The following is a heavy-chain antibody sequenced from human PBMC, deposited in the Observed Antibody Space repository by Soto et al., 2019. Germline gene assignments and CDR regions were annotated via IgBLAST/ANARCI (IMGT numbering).Heavy chain of an antibody. D-gene: IGHD3-22*01. Sequence: QVTLKESGPVLVKPTETLTLTCTVSGFSLSNARMGVSWIRQPPGKALEWLAHIFSNDEKSYSTSLKSRLTISKDTSKSQVVLTMTNMDPVDTATYYCARIRYYDSSDYPTLYYFDYWGQGTLVTVSS. CDR1: GFSLSNARMG. V-gene: IGHV2-26*01. CDR3: ARIRYYDSSDYPTLYYFDY. J-gene: IGHJ4*02. CDR2: IFSNDEK.